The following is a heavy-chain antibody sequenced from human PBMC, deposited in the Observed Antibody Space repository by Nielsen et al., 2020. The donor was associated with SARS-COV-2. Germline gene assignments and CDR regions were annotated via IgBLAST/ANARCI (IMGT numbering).Heavy chain of an antibody. J-gene: IGHJ4*02. CDR1: GGSFRGHY. Sequence: GSLRLSCAVYGGSFRGHYWSWIRQPPGKGLEWIGEINHSGSTNYNPSLKRRVTISVDMSKNQLSLKLRSVTAADTAVYFCARGNWAPPGSDWGQGTLVTVSS. D-gene: IGHD3-16*01. V-gene: IGHV4-34*01. CDR2: INHSGST. CDR3: ARGNWAPPGSD.